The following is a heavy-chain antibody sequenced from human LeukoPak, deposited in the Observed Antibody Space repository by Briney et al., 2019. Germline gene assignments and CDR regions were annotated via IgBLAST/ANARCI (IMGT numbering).Heavy chain of an antibody. V-gene: IGHV4-59*01. CDR3: ARDRAGYYGTPFDP. CDR1: GGSISSYY. J-gene: IGHJ5*02. Sequence: SETLSLTCTVSGGSISSYYWSWIRQPTGKGLEWIGYIYYSGSTNYNPSLKSRVTISVDTSKNQFSLKLSSVTAADTAVYYCARDRAGYYGTPFDPWGQGTLVTVSS. CDR2: IYYSGST. D-gene: IGHD3-9*01.